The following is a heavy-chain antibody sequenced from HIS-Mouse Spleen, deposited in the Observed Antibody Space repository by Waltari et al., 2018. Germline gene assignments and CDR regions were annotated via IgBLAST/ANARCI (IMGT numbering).Heavy chain of an antibody. D-gene: IGHD6-13*01. V-gene: IGHV4-39*07. CDR1: GGSISSSSYY. CDR2: IYYSGHT. Sequence: QLQLQESGPGLVKPSETLSLTCTVSGGSISSSSYYWGWIRQPPGKGLEWIGSIYYSGHTYYNPSLKSGVTISVDTSKNQFSLKLSSVTAADTAVYYCAREIPYSSSWYDWYFDLWGRGTLVTVSS. J-gene: IGHJ2*01. CDR3: AREIPYSSSWYDWYFDL.